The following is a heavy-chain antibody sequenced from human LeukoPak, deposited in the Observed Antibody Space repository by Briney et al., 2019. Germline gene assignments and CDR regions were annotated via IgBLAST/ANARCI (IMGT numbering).Heavy chain of an antibody. CDR3: AKGRAAARLGREFDY. V-gene: IGHV3-53*01. CDR2: IYSGGNT. CDR1: GFTVSSNS. J-gene: IGHJ4*02. D-gene: IGHD6-6*01. Sequence: PGGSLRLSCTVSGFTVSSNSWSWVRQAPGKGLEWVSFIYSGGNTYYADSVKGRFTISRDNSKNTLYLQMNSLRAEDTAVYYCAKGRAAARLGREFDYWGQGTLVTVSS.